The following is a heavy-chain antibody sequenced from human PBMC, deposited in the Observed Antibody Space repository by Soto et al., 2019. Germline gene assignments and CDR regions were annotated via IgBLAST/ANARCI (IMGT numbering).Heavy chain of an antibody. V-gene: IGHV4-61*01. Sequence: PSETLSLTCTVSGGSVSSGSYYWSWIRQPPGKGLEWIGYIYYSGSTNYNPSLKSRVTISVDTSKNQFSLKLSSVTAADTAVYYCARAYGSGITIFGVVITSFDYWGQGTLVTVSS. J-gene: IGHJ4*02. CDR2: IYYSGST. D-gene: IGHD3-3*01. CDR1: GGSVSSGSYY. CDR3: ARAYGSGITIFGVVITSFDY.